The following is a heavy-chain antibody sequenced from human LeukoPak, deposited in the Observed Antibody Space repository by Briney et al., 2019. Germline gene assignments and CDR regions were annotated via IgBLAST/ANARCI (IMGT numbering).Heavy chain of an antibody. CDR2: VYYSGST. J-gene: IGHJ4*02. Sequence: SETLSLTCTVSGGSVSSGSYYWSWIRQPPGKGLEWIGYVYYSGSTNYNPSLKSRVTISVDTSKNQFSLKLSSVTAADTAVYFCARVGPDYGLWSGPHKYYVDYWGRGTRVTVSS. V-gene: IGHV4-61*01. CDR3: ARVGPDYGLWSGPHKYYVDY. CDR1: GGSVSSGSYY. D-gene: IGHD3-3*01.